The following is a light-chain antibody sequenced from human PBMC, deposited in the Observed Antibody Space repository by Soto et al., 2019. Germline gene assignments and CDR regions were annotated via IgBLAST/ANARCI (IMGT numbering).Light chain of an antibody. CDR3: QQSFTTWT. CDR1: QSVGNF. J-gene: IGKJ1*01. CDR2: AAS. Sequence: DIQMTQSPSSLSASVGDRVTITCRASQSVGNFLNWYQQKPGLPPKYLIYAASNLQSGVPSRFSGSGSGTDFTLTISNLQPEDFATYDCQQSFTTWTFGQATKVEVK. V-gene: IGKV1-39*01.